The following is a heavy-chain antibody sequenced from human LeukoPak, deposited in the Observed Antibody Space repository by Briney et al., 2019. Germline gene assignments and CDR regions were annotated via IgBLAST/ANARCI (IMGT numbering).Heavy chain of an antibody. CDR3: AKRHSSPYYDFDY. CDR2: ISATGYTT. V-gene: IGHV3-23*01. D-gene: IGHD3-22*01. CDR1: GFSFSNYD. J-gene: IGHJ4*02. Sequence: GGSLRLSCAASGFSFSNYDMSWVRQAPGKGLEWVSHISATGYTTNYADSVKGRFSISRDNSKNTLYLQMNSLRAEDAAIYYCAKRHSSPYYDFDYWGQGTLVTVSS.